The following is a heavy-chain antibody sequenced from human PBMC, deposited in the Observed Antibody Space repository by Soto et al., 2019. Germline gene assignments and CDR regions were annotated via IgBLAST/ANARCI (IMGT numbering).Heavy chain of an antibody. CDR2: IYYSGST. Sequence: QVQLQESGPGLVKPSQTLSLTCTVSGGSISSGGYYWSWIRQHPGKGREWIGYIYYSGSTYYNPSLKSRVTISVDTSKNQFSLKLSSVTAAYTAVYYCARGRITMVRGVIYFDYWGQGTLVTVSS. V-gene: IGHV4-31*03. D-gene: IGHD3-10*01. CDR3: ARGRITMVRGVIYFDY. CDR1: GGSISSGGYY. J-gene: IGHJ4*02.